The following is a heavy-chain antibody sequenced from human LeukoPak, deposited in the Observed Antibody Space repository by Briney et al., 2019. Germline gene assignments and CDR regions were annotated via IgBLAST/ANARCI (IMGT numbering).Heavy chain of an antibody. D-gene: IGHD1-1*01. J-gene: IGHJ5*02. Sequence: PSETLSLTCTVSGGSISSSIHSWGWIRQPPGKGLEWTGTIYYTGRTYYNPSLESRLTISVDTSKNQFSLKLTSVTAADTAIYYCAQSLGSGNWIGNWFDPWGQGTLVTVSS. CDR3: AQSLGSGNWIGNWFDP. V-gene: IGHV4-39*01. CDR1: GGSISSSIHS. CDR2: IYYTGRT.